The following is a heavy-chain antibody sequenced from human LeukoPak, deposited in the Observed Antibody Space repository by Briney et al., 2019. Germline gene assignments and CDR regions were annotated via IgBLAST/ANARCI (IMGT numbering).Heavy chain of an antibody. J-gene: IGHJ4*02. CDR3: TRQEDTAMYFDF. CDR2: IRTKPNAYAT. Sequence: PGGSLRLSCAASGFTFRDSALHWVRQAPGKALEWVGHIRTKPNAYATSYAASVKGRFTISRDDSKYTTYLQMIRLKTEDSAVYFCTRQEDTAMYFDFWGQGALVTVS. V-gene: IGHV3-73*01. CDR1: GFTFRDSA. D-gene: IGHD2-2*01.